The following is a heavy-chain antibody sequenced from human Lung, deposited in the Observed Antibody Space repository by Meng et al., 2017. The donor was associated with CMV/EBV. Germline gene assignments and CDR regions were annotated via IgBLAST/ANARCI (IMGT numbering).Heavy chain of an antibody. CDR1: GFTFSDYG. CDR2: ISSAGTYI. Sequence: GGSXRLXCAASGFTFSDYGLSWVRQAPGKGLEWVSSISSAGTYIYYGNSLKGRFTISRDNAKNTLYLQMNSLRAEDTAVYYCAKDRCSSTSCRYYYYGMDVWXQGTTVTVSS. J-gene: IGHJ6*02. CDR3: AKDRCSSTSCRYYYYGMDV. D-gene: IGHD2-2*01. V-gene: IGHV3-21*01.